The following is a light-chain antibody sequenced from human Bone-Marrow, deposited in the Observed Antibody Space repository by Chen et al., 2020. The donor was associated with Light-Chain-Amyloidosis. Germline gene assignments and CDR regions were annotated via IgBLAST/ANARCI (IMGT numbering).Light chain of an antibody. CDR1: DLPKKY. CDR3: QSADSSGTYEVI. J-gene: IGLJ2*01. Sequence: SSELTQPPSVSVSPGQTARITCSGDDLPKKYAYWYQQKPVQAPVLVIHRATERPSGISERFSGSSSGTTATLTISGVQAEDEADYHCQSADSSGTYEVIFGGGTKLTVL. V-gene: IGLV3-25*03. CDR2: RAT.